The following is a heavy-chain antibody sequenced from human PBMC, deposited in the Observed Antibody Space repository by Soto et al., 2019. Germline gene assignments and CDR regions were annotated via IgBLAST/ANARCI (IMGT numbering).Heavy chain of an antibody. Sequence: GGSLRLSCAASGFIFSSYAVSWVRQAPGKGLEWVSAISGSGGSTYYADSVKGRFTISRDNSKNTLYLQMNSLRAEDTAFYYCAKTKVAFNDGFDIWGQGTMVTVSS. CDR3: AKTKVAFNDGFDI. J-gene: IGHJ3*02. D-gene: IGHD2-21*01. V-gene: IGHV3-23*01. CDR2: ISGSGGST. CDR1: GFIFSSYA.